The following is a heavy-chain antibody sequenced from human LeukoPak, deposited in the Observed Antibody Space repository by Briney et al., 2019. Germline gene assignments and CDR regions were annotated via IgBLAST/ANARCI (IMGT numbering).Heavy chain of an antibody. CDR1: GFTFSSYS. J-gene: IGHJ4*02. D-gene: IGHD6-19*01. Sequence: TGGSLRLSCAVSGFTFSSYSMSWVRQAPGKGLEWVSSISSSGTYKYYADSVKGRFTISRDNAKNSLYLQMNSLRAEDTAVYYCAKGKDSVAGATNDYWGQGTLVTVSS. CDR2: ISSSGTYK. CDR3: AKGKDSVAGATNDY. V-gene: IGHV3-21*01.